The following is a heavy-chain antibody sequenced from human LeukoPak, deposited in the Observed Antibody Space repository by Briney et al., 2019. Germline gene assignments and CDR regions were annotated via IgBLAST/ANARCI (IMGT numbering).Heavy chain of an antibody. V-gene: IGHV4-39*01. Sequence: NPSETLSLTCTVSGGSISSSSYYWGWIRQPPGKGLEWIASIYYSGSTYYKSSLKSRVTISVDSSKNQFSLRLNSVTAADTAVYFCARQGSARANWFDPWGQGTLVTVSS. CDR3: ARQGSARANWFDP. CDR1: GGSISSSSYY. D-gene: IGHD6-6*01. CDR2: IYYSGST. J-gene: IGHJ5*02.